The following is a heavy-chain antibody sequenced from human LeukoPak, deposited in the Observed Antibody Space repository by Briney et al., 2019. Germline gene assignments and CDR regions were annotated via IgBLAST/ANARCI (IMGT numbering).Heavy chain of an antibody. CDR1: GGSISSGGYY. CDR3: ARGSADVLDY. CDR2: IYYNGST. J-gene: IGHJ4*02. D-gene: IGHD6-6*01. V-gene: IGHV4-31*03. Sequence: SETLSLTCTVSGGSISSGGYYWSWIRQHPGKGLEWIGYIYYNGSTYYNPSLKSRVTISVDTSKNQFSLKLSSVTAADTAVYYCARGSADVLDYWGQGTLVTVSS.